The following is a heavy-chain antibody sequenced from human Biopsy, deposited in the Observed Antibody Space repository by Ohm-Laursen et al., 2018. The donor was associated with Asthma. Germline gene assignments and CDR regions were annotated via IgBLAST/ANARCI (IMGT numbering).Heavy chain of an antibody. Sequence: ASVKVSCKASGYTFISYAIHWVRQAPGQRLEWMGWINAGNGNTKYSQKFQGRVTITRDTSASTAYMELSSLRSEDTAVYYCARTYYDFLTEQVNDAFAIWGQGTMITVSS. V-gene: IGHV1-3*01. J-gene: IGHJ3*02. CDR2: INAGNGNT. CDR3: ARTYYDFLTEQVNDAFAI. D-gene: IGHD3-9*01. CDR1: GYTFISYA.